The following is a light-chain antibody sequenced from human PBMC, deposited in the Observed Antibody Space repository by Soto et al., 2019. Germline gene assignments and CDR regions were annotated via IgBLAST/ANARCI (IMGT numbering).Light chain of an antibody. Sequence: EIVLTQSPVTRSLSPGERATLSCRASQSVSSYLAWYQQKPRQAXTLLIYDASNRATGIPARFSGSGSGTDFTLTIISLQSEDSATYYCQQYNKWLAITFGQGTRLEIK. CDR3: QQYNKWLAIT. V-gene: IGKV3-11*01. CDR1: QSVSSY. CDR2: DAS. J-gene: IGKJ5*01.